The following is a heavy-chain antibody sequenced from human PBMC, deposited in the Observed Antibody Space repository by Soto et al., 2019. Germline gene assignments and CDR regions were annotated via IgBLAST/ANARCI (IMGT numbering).Heavy chain of an antibody. J-gene: IGHJ6*02. Sequence: ESLTLSCKGSGYTFTNYWIGLVRQMPGKGLEWMGIIYPGDSDTKYNPSFQGQDTISADKSITTTYLQWSSLKASDTAIYYCAASIFYYGMDVWGQGTTVTVSS. CDR1: GYTFTNYW. CDR2: IYPGDSDT. V-gene: IGHV5-51*01. CDR3: AASIFYYGMDV.